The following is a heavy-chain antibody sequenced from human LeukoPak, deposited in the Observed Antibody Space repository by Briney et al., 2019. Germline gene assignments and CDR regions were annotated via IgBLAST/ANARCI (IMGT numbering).Heavy chain of an antibody. Sequence: SETLSPTPTVSGGSISSYDCHWIRQPPGKGLEWIGYIYYSGSTNYNPSLKSRVTTSVDTSKNQFSLTLSSVTAADTAVYYCARAGRTAGYKSYFDYWGQASIPTVSS. CDR3: ARAGRTAGYKSYFDY. V-gene: IGHV4-59*01. CDR2: IYYSGST. D-gene: IGHD5-24*01. CDR1: GGSISSYD. J-gene: IGHJ4*02.